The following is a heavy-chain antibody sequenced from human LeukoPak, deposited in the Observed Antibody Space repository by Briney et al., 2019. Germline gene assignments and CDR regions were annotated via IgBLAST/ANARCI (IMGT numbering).Heavy chain of an antibody. Sequence: PGRSLRLSCAASGFTFSSYGMHWVRQAPGKGLEWVAVISYDGSNKYYADSVKGRFTISRDNSKNTLYVQMNSLRAEDTAVCYCAKPKVGYYDPYGMDVWGQGTTVTVSS. J-gene: IGHJ6*02. CDR3: AKPKVGYYDPYGMDV. CDR2: ISYDGSNK. CDR1: GFTFSSYG. D-gene: IGHD3-3*01. V-gene: IGHV3-30*18.